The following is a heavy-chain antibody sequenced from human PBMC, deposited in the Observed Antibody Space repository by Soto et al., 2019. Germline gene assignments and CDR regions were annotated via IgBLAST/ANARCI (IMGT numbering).Heavy chain of an antibody. CDR3: ARDGSSSYHGDYYYYGMDV. CDR2: IWYDGSNK. CDR1: GFTFSSYG. V-gene: IGHV3-33*01. J-gene: IGHJ6*02. Sequence: GSLRLSCAASGFTFSSYGMHWVRQAPGKGLEWVAVIWYDGSNKYYADSVKGRFTISRDNSKNTLYLQMNSLRAEDTAVYYCARDGSSSYHGDYYYYGMDVWGQGTTVTVSS. D-gene: IGHD6-6*01.